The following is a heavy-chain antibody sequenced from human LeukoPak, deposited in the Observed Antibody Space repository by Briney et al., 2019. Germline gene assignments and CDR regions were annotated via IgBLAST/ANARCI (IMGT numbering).Heavy chain of an antibody. J-gene: IGHJ6*03. Sequence: GGSLRLSCAASGFTFGDHYIDWVRQAPGKGLEWVGRSRNKANSYTTDYAASVKGRLTFSRDDSKNSLFLQMISLKTEDTGVYYCARVVTHFYYLDVWGKGTTVTVSS. D-gene: IGHD3-10*01. CDR2: SRNKANSYTT. V-gene: IGHV3-72*01. CDR3: ARVVTHFYYLDV. CDR1: GFTFGDHY.